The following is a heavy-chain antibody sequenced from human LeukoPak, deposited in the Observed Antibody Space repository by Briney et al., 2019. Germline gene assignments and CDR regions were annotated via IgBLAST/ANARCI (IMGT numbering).Heavy chain of an antibody. V-gene: IGHV1-18*01. D-gene: IGHD6-6*01. CDR1: GYTFTSYG. CDR3: ARGKKGDAARPLADP. J-gene: IGHJ5*02. Sequence: ASVKVSCKASGYTFTSYGISWVRQAPGQGLEWMGWISAYNGNTNYAQKLQGRVTMTTDTSTSTAYMELSRLRSDDTAVYYCARGKKGDAARPLADPWGQGTLVTVSS. CDR2: ISAYNGNT.